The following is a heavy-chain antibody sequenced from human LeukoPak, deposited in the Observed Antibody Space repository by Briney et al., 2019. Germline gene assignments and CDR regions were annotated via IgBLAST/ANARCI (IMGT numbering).Heavy chain of an antibody. V-gene: IGHV3-48*03. CDR3: ARVGYSSSLSAFDI. D-gene: IGHD6-13*01. Sequence: GGSLRLSCAASGFTFSSYEMNWVRHAPGKGLEWVSYISSSGSTIYYADSVKGRFTISRDNAKNSLYLQMNSLRAEDTAVYYCARVGYSSSLSAFDIWGQGTMVTVSS. J-gene: IGHJ3*02. CDR1: GFTFSSYE. CDR2: ISSSGSTI.